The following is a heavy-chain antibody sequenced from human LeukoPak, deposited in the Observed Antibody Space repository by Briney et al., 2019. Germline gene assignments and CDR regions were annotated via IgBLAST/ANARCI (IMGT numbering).Heavy chain of an antibody. CDR2: LSSGGNNK. J-gene: IGHJ4*02. Sequence: GGSLRLSCAASGFTFSGHSMHWVRQAPGKGLEWVAVLSSGGNNKRYADSVKGRFTVSRDNSKSTLYLQMDSLREEDTAVYLCARDLSGTWTFDYWGQGTLVTVSS. CDR1: GFTFSGHS. CDR3: ARDLSGTWTFDY. D-gene: IGHD1-26*01. V-gene: IGHV3-30-3*01.